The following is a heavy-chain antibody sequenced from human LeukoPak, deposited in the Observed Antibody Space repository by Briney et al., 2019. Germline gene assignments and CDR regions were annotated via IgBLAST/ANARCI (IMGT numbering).Heavy chain of an antibody. Sequence: PSETLSLTCAVYGGPFSGYYWSWIRQPPGKGLEWIGEINHSGSTNYNPSLKSRVTISVDTSKNQFSLKLSSVTAADTAVYYCARQIRGVIDYWGQGTLVTVSS. CDR1: GGPFSGYY. J-gene: IGHJ4*02. V-gene: IGHV4-34*01. CDR3: ARQIRGVIDY. CDR2: INHSGST. D-gene: IGHD3-10*01.